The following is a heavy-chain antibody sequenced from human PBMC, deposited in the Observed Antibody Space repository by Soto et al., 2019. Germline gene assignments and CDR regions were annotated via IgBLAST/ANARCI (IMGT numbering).Heavy chain of an antibody. V-gene: IGHV3-23*01. CDR1: GFTFSSYA. CDR2: ISGSGGST. Sequence: EVQLLESGGGLVQPGGSLRLSCAASGFTFSSYAMSWVRQAPGKGLEWVSAISGSGGSTYYADSVKGRFIISRDNSKNTLYLQMNSLRAEDTAVYYCAKARGYSGYAGDWGQGTLVTVSS. J-gene: IGHJ4*02. D-gene: IGHD5-12*01. CDR3: AKARGYSGYAGD.